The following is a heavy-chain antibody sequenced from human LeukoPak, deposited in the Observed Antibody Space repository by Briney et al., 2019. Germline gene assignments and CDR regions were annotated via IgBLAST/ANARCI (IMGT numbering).Heavy chain of an antibody. CDR1: GFTFSSYS. J-gene: IGHJ3*02. D-gene: IGHD6-13*01. CDR3: ARWGGIVPPAAADDAFDI. V-gene: IGHV3-48*01. CDR2: ISSSSSTI. Sequence: GGSLRLSCAASGFTFSSYSMNWVRQAPGKGLEWVSYISSSSSTIYYADSVKGRFTISSDNAKNSLYLQMNSLRAEDTAVYYCARWGGIVPPAAADDAFDIWGQGTMVTVSS.